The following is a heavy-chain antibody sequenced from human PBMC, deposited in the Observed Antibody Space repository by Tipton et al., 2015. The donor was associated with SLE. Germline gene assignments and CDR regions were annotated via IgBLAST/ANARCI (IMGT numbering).Heavy chain of an antibody. V-gene: IGHV4-4*07. J-gene: IGHJ6*02. CDR3: ARSPYSSSWYGYYYYGMDV. CDR1: GGSISSYY. Sequence: TLSLTCTVSGGSISSYYWSWIRQPAGKGLEWIGRIYTSGSTNYNPSLKSRVTMSVDKSKNQFSLKLSSVTAADTAVYYCARSPYSSSWYGYYYYGMDVWGQGTTVTVSS. D-gene: IGHD6-13*01. CDR2: IYTSGST.